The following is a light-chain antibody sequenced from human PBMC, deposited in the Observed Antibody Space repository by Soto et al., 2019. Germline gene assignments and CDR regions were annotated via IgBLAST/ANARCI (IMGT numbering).Light chain of an antibody. V-gene: IGLV2-14*01. CDR3: NSYTTTSSYV. CDR1: NNDVGAYDY. J-gene: IGLJ1*01. Sequence: QSALTQPASVSGSPGQSITISCTGTNNDVGAYDYVSWYQQHPGKAPKLIIYDVNNWTSSVSNRFSGSKSGNTASLTISGLQAEDEADYYCNSYTTTSSYVFGTGTKVTVL. CDR2: DVN.